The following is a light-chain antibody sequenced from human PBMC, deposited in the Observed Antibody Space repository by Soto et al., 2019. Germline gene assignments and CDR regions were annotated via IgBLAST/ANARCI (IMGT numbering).Light chain of an antibody. CDR1: QSVSSSY. CDR3: QQYNNWIRT. V-gene: IGKV3-15*01. CDR2: GAS. Sequence: DIALTQSLGTLSLSPGERSTLSCRASQSVSSSYLCWYHQKPGQAPRILIYGASTRATGIPARFSGNGSWTGFTLTISSLQSEDCAVYIGQQYNNWIRTFGPGTKVDI. J-gene: IGKJ3*01.